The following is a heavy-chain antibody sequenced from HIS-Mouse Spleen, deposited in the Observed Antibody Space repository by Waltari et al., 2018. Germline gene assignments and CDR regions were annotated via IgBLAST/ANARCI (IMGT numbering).Heavy chain of an antibody. Sequence: QVQLQESGPGLVKPSETLSLPCTVSGGSIRSYYLSWFRQPPGKGLEWIGYIYYSGGTNYNPSLKSRVTISVDTSKNQFSLKLSSVTAADTAVYYCARVDEAAAGTIDYWGQGTLVTVSS. CDR2: IYYSGGT. CDR3: ARVDEAAAGTIDY. CDR1: GGSIRSYY. D-gene: IGHD6-13*01. J-gene: IGHJ4*02. V-gene: IGHV4-59*01.